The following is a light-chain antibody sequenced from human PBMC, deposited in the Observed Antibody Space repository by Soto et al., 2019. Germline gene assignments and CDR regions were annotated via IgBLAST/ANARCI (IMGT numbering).Light chain of an antibody. CDR1: QSIFLSSNNKKY. CDR2: WAS. Sequence: DIVMTQSPDSLAVSLGERATINCKSSQSIFLSSNNKKYLAWYQQKPGQPPKLLIYWASIRESGVPDRFSGSGSGTDFTLTISSLQAEDVAVYYCQQYYTPPLTFGGGTKVDIK. CDR3: QQYYTPPLT. V-gene: IGKV4-1*01. J-gene: IGKJ4*01.